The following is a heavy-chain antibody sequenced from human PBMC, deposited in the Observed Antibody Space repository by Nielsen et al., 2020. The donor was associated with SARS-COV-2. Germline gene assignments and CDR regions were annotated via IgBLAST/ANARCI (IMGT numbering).Heavy chain of an antibody. Sequence: GGSLRLSCAASGFTFSAHAMIWVRQAAGKGLERVSAVSGDVAHTTYYADSVKGQFTISRDNSKNTLYLQMNGLRAEDAAIYYCARDGRIGYGVYLDYWGQGTPVTVSS. CDR1: GFTFSAHA. D-gene: IGHD5-12*01. J-gene: IGHJ4*02. CDR2: VSGDVAHTT. V-gene: IGHV3-23*01. CDR3: ARDGRIGYGVYLDY.